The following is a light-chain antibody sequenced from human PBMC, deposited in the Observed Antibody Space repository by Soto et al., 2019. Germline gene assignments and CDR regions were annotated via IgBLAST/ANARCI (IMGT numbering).Light chain of an antibody. CDR1: QDIRSY. V-gene: IGKV1-9*01. Sequence: DIQLTQSPSFLSASVGDRVTITCRASQDIRSYLAWYQQKPGKAPNLLIYLASTLQSGVPSRFSGSGSGTEFTLTISSLQPEDFATYYCQQLNGYPSPFGGGTKVDIK. J-gene: IGKJ4*01. CDR2: LAS. CDR3: QQLNGYPSP.